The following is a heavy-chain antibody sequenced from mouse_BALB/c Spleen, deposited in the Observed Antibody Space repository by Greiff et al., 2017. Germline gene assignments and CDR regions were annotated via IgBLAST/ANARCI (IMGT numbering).Heavy chain of an antibody. V-gene: IGHV3-2*02. CDR1: GYSITSDYA. CDR3: ARRSTMITTYYFDY. J-gene: IGHJ2*01. CDR2: ISYSGST. D-gene: IGHD2-4*01. Sequence: EVHLVESGPGLVKPSQSLSLTCTVTGYSITSDYAWNWIRQFPGNKLEWMGYISYSGSTSYNPSLKSRISITRDTSKNQFFLQLNAVTTEDTATYYCARRSTMITTYYFDYWGQGTTLTVTS.